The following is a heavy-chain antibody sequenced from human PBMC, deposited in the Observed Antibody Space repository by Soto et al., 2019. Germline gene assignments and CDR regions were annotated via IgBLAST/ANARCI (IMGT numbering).Heavy chain of an antibody. CDR2: IISTGGST. J-gene: IGHJ4*02. D-gene: IGHD5-18*01. Sequence: GGSLRLSCAASGFTFDDYGMNWVRQTPGKGLEWVSGIISTGGSTSYADSVKGRFTISRDNAQNSLFLQMTSLRADDTAVYYCAKGGYTFAYEWGQGALVTVSS. CDR1: GFTFDDYG. V-gene: IGHV3-20*04. CDR3: AKGGYTFAYE.